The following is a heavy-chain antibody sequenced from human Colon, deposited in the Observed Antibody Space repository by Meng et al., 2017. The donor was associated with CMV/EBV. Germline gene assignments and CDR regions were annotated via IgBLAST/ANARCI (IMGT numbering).Heavy chain of an antibody. Sequence: QVQLVQSGAEMKKPGASEKVSCKASGYTFSNYGISWLRQAPGQGLEWMGWISAYNGNTNYAQNFQGRLTVTTDTSTNTAYMELTRLRSDDTAVYFCARGGYISSWYVAPDYWGQGTLVTVSS. CDR1: GYTFSNYG. CDR2: ISAYNGNT. D-gene: IGHD6-13*01. V-gene: IGHV1-18*01. CDR3: ARGGYISSWYVAPDY. J-gene: IGHJ4*02.